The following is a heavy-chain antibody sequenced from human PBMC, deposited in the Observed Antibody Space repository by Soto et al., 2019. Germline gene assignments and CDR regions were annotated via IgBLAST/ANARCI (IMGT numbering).Heavy chain of an antibody. CDR2: VSASGLNT. J-gene: IGHJ4*02. Sequence: EVQLLESGGKLVQPGGSLTLSCAASGFTFSTYAMAWVRQAPGKGLEWVSGVSASGLNTDYADPVKGRFYISRDNSKNAVYLPMNRLRDGDTALYSGAYDRTRRNSGYFFYNWGQGTPVTVSS. CDR1: GFTFSTYA. D-gene: IGHD1-7*01. CDR3: AYDRTRRNSGYFFYN. V-gene: IGHV3-23*01.